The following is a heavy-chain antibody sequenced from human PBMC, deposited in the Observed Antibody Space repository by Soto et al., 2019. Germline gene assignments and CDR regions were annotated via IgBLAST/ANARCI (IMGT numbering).Heavy chain of an antibody. D-gene: IGHD1-26*01. CDR1: GGSISSSSYY. J-gene: IGHJ6*02. CDR3: ARDRGGSQPPYYYGMDV. V-gene: IGHV4-39*02. Sequence: QLQLQESGPGLVKPSETLSLTCTVSGGSISSSSYYWGWIRQPPGKGLEWIGSIYYSGSTYYNPSRTSRVTLSVDTSKSQFSLKLSSVTAADTAVYYCARDRGGSQPPYYYGMDVWGQGTTVTVSS. CDR2: IYYSGST.